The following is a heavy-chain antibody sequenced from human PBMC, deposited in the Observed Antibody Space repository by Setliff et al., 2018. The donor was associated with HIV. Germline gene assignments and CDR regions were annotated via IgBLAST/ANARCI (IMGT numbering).Heavy chain of an antibody. J-gene: IGHJ4*02. V-gene: IGHV6-1*01. CDR1: GDSVSSNSAA. Sequence: PSQTLSLTCAISGDSVSSNSAAWNWIRQSPSRGLEWLGRTYYKSKWYNDYAVSVKSRITINPDTSKNQFSLQLSSVTAADTAVYYCARLDVDIAMAPDYWGQGMLVTVSS. D-gene: IGHD5-18*01. CDR2: TYYKSKWYN. CDR3: ARLDVDIAMAPDY.